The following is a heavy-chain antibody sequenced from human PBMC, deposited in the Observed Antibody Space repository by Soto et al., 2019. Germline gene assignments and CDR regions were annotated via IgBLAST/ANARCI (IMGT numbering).Heavy chain of an antibody. CDR1: GGSISGDYYH. Sequence: QAQLQQSGPGLVKPSQTLSLTCTVSGGSISGDYYHWTWIRQSPGKGLEWIGYIHFSGSVLYNPSFKSRPTISVDTSKNQFSLHLRSVTAADTAVYFCAREDDGGDRDYYGLDVWGQGTTVTVSS. CDR3: AREDDGGDRDYYGLDV. J-gene: IGHJ6*02. V-gene: IGHV4-30-4*08. CDR2: IHFSGSV. D-gene: IGHD2-21*02.